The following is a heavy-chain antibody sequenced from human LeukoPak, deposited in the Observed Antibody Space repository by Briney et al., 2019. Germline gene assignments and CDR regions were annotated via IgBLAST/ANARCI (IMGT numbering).Heavy chain of an antibody. CDR3: ARHDDHLAFDI. V-gene: IGHV4-59*08. Sequence: ETLSLTCTVSGGSISSYYWSWIRQPPGKGLEWIGYIYYSGSTNYNPSLKSRVTISVDTSKNQFSLKLSSVTAADTAVYYCARHDDHLAFDIWGQGTMVTVSS. D-gene: IGHD3-3*01. CDR2: IYYSGST. J-gene: IGHJ3*02. CDR1: GGSISSYY.